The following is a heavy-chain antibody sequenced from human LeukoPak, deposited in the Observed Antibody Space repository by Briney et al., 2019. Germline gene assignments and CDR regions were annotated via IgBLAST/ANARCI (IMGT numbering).Heavy chain of an antibody. CDR2: IYTSGST. D-gene: IGHD3-10*01. V-gene: IGHV4-61*02. CDR1: GGSISSGSYY. CDR3: ARDPSYGSGFYYYYYMDV. J-gene: IGHJ6*03. Sequence: SETLSLTCTVSGGSISSGSYYWSWIRQPAGKGLEWIGRIYTSGSTNYNPSLKSRVTISVDTSKNQFSLKLSSVTAADTAVYYCARDPSYGSGFYYYYYMDVWGKGTTVTISS.